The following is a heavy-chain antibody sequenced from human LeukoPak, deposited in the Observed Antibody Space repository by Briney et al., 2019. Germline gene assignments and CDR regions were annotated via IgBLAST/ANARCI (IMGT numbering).Heavy chain of an antibody. D-gene: IGHD3-10*01. CDR2: TRNKANSYTT. J-gene: IGHJ6*03. CDR1: GFIFSNYA. Sequence: PGGSLRLSCATSGFIFSNYAVNWVRQAPGKGLEWVGRTRNKANSYTTEYAASVKGRFTISRDDSKNSLYLQMNSLKTEDTAVYYCAREGKRITMVRGVITPRGYYYMDVWGKGTTVTVPS. V-gene: IGHV3-72*01. CDR3: AREGKRITMVRGVITPRGYYYMDV.